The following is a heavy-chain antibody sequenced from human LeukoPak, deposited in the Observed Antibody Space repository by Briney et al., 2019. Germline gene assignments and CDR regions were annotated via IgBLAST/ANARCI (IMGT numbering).Heavy chain of an antibody. CDR1: GFTFSSYS. V-gene: IGHV3-21*01. J-gene: IGHJ4*02. D-gene: IGHD6-19*01. Sequence: GGSLRLSCAASGFTFSSYSKKWVRQAPGKGLEWVSSISSSSSYIYYADSVKGRFTISRDNAKNSLYLQMNSLRAEDTAVYYCARVSIAVAGTSFDYWGQGTLVTVSS. CDR3: ARVSIAVAGTSFDY. CDR2: ISSSSSYI.